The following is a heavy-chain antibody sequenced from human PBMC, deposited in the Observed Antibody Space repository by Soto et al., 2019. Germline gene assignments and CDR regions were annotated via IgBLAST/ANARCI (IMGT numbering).Heavy chain of an antibody. CDR1: GFTFSSYW. J-gene: IGHJ3*02. CDR3: ARDHGEDAFDI. V-gene: IGHV3-7*03. Sequence: GGSLRLSCAASGFTFSSYWMSWVRQAPGKGLEWVAKIKEDGSEKYYVDSVKGRFTISRDNAKNSLYLQMNSLRAEDTAVYYCARDHGEDAFDIWGQGTMVTVSS. CDR2: IKEDGSEK.